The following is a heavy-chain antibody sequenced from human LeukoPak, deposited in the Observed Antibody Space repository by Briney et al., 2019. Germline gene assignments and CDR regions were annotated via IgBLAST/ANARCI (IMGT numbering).Heavy chain of an antibody. V-gene: IGHV4-59*01. CDR3: AGRLIAAAQRGGFYGMDV. CDR2: IYYSGST. Sequence: SETLSLTCTVSGGSISSYYWSWIRQPPGKGLEWIGYIYYSGSTNYNPSLKSRVTISVDTSKNQFSLELSSVTAADTAVYYCAGRLIAAAQRGGFYGMDVWGQGTTVTVSS. D-gene: IGHD6-13*01. J-gene: IGHJ6*02. CDR1: GGSISSYY.